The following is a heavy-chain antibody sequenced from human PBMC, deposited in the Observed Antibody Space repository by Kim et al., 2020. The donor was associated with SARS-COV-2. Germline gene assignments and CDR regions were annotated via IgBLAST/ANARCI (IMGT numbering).Heavy chain of an antibody. CDR2: ISSSGSTI. J-gene: IGHJ3*02. Sequence: GGSLRLSCAASGFTFSDYYMSWIRQAPGKGLEWVSYISSSGSTIYYADSVKGRFTISRDNAKNSLYLQMNSLRAEDTAVYYCARDRINQGWRELRDAFDIWGQGTMVTVSS. CDR1: GFTFSDYY. CDR3: ARDRINQGWRELRDAFDI. D-gene: IGHD1-26*01. V-gene: IGHV3-11*01.